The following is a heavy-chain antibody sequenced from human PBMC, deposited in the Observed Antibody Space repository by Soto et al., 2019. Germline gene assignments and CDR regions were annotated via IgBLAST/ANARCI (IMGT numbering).Heavy chain of an antibody. J-gene: IGHJ4*02. CDR2: ISSSSSYI. V-gene: IGHV3-21*01. Sequence: EVQLVESGGGLVKPGGSLKLSCAASGFTFSRYSMNWARQAPGKGLEWVSSISSSSSYIYHADSVKGRFTISRDNAQHSLYMPLRRLRAEDTAMYYCARDRSHGDWNSVRYFDSWGQGTLVTVSS. CDR1: GFTFSRYS. D-gene: IGHD1-7*01. CDR3: ARDRSHGDWNSVRYFDS.